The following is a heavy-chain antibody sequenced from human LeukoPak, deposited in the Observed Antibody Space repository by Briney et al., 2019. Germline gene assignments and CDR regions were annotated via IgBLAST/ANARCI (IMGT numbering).Heavy chain of an antibody. J-gene: IGHJ4*02. Sequence: ASVKVSCKASGYTFTSYDINWVRQATGQGLEWMGWMNPNSGNTGYAQKFQGRVTMTRNTSISTAYMELTSLGSEDTAVYYCARDERYDSSGYPFDYWGQGTLVTVSS. CDR1: GYTFTSYD. D-gene: IGHD3-22*01. CDR3: ARDERYDSSGYPFDY. V-gene: IGHV1-8*01. CDR2: MNPNSGNT.